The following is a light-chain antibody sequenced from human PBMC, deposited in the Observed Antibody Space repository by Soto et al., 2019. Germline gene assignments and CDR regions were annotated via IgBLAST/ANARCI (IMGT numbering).Light chain of an antibody. CDR1: QSISSTY. Sequence: EIVLTQSPGTLSLSPGERATLSCRASQSISSTYLGWYQQRPGQAPRLLIYSASSRATGIPDRFSGSGSGTDFTLTITRLEPEDFAVYYCHQYGSSLPFTFGQGTKLEIK. CDR2: SAS. J-gene: IGKJ2*01. V-gene: IGKV3-20*01. CDR3: HQYGSSLPFT.